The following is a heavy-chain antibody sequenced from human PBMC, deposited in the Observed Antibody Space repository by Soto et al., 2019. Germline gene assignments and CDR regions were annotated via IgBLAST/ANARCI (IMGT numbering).Heavy chain of an antibody. Sequence: EVQLVESGGGVVQPGRSLRLSCAASGFTFSSYWMHWVRQAPGKGLVWVSRINSDGSSTSYADSVKGRFTISRDNAKNTLYLQMNSLRAEDTAVYYCARDRGGYRKADFDYWGQGTLVTVSS. CDR2: INSDGSST. D-gene: IGHD5-18*01. V-gene: IGHV3-74*01. CDR1: GFTFSSYW. CDR3: ARDRGGYRKADFDY. J-gene: IGHJ4*02.